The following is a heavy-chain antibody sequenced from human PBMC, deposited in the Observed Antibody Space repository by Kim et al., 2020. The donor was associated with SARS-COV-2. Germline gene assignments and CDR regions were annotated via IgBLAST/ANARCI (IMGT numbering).Heavy chain of an antibody. CDR2: ISGSGGST. D-gene: IGHD6-19*01. CDR3: AKTFRVAGTVGYFDY. Sequence: GGSLRLSCAASGFTFSSYAMSWVRQAPGKGLEWVSAISGSGGSTYYADSVKGRFTISRDNSKNTLYLQMNSLRAEDTAVYYCAKTFRVAGTVGYFDYWGQGTLVTVSS. V-gene: IGHV3-23*01. CDR1: GFTFSSYA. J-gene: IGHJ4*02.